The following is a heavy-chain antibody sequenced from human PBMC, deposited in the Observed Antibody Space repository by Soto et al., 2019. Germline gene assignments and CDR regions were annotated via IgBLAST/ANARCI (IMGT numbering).Heavy chain of an antibody. J-gene: IGHJ5*02. D-gene: IGHD2-15*01. V-gene: IGHV4-34*01. CDR3: ARGGDTPVVVVAATGLGDRRDNWFEA. CDR2: INHSGST. Sequence: PSETLSLTCAVYGGSFSGYYWSWIRQPPGKGLEWIGEINHSGSTNYNPSLKSRVAISVDTSKNQFSLKLSSVTAADTAVYYCARGGDTPVVVVAATGLGDRRDNWFEARGEGTQVSVTS. CDR1: GGSFSGYY.